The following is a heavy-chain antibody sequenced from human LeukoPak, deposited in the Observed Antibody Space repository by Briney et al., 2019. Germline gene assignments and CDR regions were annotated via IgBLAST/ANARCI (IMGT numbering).Heavy chain of an antibody. D-gene: IGHD4-23*01. CDR1: GDSISSSNW. CDR3: ARNGGNSDFDY. V-gene: IGHV4-4*02. Sequence: SETLSLTCAVSGDSISSSNWWSWVRQPPGKGLDWIGEISHAGSTKYNPSLKNRVTISKDNSKNQFSLKLNSVTAADTAVYYCARNGGNSDFDYWGQGTLVTVSS. J-gene: IGHJ4*02. CDR2: ISHAGST.